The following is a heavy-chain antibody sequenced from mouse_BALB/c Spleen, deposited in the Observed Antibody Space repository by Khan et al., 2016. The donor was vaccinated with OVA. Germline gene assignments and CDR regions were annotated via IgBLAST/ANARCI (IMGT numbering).Heavy chain of an antibody. D-gene: IGHD1-1*01. CDR1: GFSLSSSALG. V-gene: IGHV8-12*01. Sequence: QVTLKDSGPGILQPSQTLSLTCSFSGFSLSSSALGVSWIRQPSGKGLEWLAHIYWDDGKRFNPSLKSRLTISKDTSRNQVFLKINSVETADTATYYCVRRVYYDGSVYFDHWGKGTILTVSS. CDR3: VRRVYYDGSVYFDH. CDR2: IYWDDGK. J-gene: IGHJ2*01.